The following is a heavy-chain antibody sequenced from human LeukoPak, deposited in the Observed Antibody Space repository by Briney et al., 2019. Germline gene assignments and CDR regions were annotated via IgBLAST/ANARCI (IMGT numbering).Heavy chain of an antibody. D-gene: IGHD6-25*01. V-gene: IGHV1-8*01. J-gene: IGHJ4*02. CDR1: GYSLTELS. Sequence: ASVKVSCKVSGYSLTELSKYWVRQAPGKGLEWMGWMNPNSGNTGYAQKFQGRVTMTRNTSISTAYMELSSLRSEDTAVYYCAAGGGFDYWGQGTLVTVSS. CDR3: AAGGGFDY. CDR2: MNPNSGNT.